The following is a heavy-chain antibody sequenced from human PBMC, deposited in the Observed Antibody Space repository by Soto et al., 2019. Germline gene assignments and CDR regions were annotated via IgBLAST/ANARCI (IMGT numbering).Heavy chain of an antibody. CDR3: AHKLPVTTSAFDI. CDR1: GFSLNTSGVG. CDR2: IYWTDDK. D-gene: IGHD4-17*01. V-gene: IGHV2-5*01. Sequence: QITLKESGPTLVKPTQTLTLTCTFSGFSLNTSGVGVGWVRQPPGRALEWLAVIYWTDDKRYSPSLKSWLSITKDTSKNQVVLTMTNMDPMDTAIFFCAHKLPVTTSAFDIWGQGTMVTVSS. J-gene: IGHJ3*02.